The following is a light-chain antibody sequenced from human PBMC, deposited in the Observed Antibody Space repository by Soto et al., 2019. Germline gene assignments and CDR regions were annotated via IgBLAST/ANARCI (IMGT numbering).Light chain of an antibody. CDR1: QSLEYSDGNSY. Sequence: DVVLTQSPLALAVTLGQPASISCRSSQSLEYSDGNSYLNWFQQRPGQSPRRLIYKVSNRDSGVPDRFSGSGSGTDFTLKISRVEAEYVAVYYCMQGTLWPPTFGGRTKVDIK. J-gene: IGKJ4*01. CDR3: MQGTLWPPT. V-gene: IGKV2-30*01. CDR2: KVS.